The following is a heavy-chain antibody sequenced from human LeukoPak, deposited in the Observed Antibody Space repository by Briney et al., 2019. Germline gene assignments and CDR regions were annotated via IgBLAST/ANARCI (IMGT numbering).Heavy chain of an antibody. D-gene: IGHD3-22*01. Sequence: GGSLRLSCAASGFTFSDYWMRWVRQAPGKGLERVADIKQDGSEKYYVDSVKGRFTISRENAKNSLYLQMSSLRAEDTAVYYCARVDYYDSSGHSIDYWGQGTLVTVSS. CDR3: ARVDYYDSSGHSIDY. J-gene: IGHJ4*02. CDR1: GFTFSDYW. CDR2: IKQDGSEK. V-gene: IGHV3-7*01.